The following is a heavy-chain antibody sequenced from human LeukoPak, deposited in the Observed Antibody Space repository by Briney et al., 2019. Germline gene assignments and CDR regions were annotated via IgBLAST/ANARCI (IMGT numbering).Heavy chain of an antibody. CDR1: GGSISSSNW. CDR2: IYHSGRN. V-gene: IGHV4-4*02. D-gene: IGHD3-22*01. CDR3: ARDNYDNSGYYFNY. Sequence: PSGTLSLTCAVSGGSISSSNWWSWVRQPPGKGLEWIGEIYHSGRNNYTPSLKSRVTISVDKSKNQLSLKLSSVTAADTAVYYCARDNYDNSGYYFNYWGQGTLVTVSS. J-gene: IGHJ4*02.